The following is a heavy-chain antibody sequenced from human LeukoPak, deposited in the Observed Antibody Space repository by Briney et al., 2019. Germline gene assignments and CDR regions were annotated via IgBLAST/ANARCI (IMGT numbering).Heavy chain of an antibody. Sequence: SETLSLTCAVYGGSFSGYYWSWIRQPPGKGLEWIGEINHSGSTNYNPSLKSRVTISVDTSKNQFSLKLSSVTAADTAVYYCERSVCSGGSCYLFDYWGQGTLVTVSS. CDR3: ERSVCSGGSCYLFDY. CDR2: INHSGST. J-gene: IGHJ4*02. CDR1: GGSFSGYY. D-gene: IGHD2-15*01. V-gene: IGHV4-34*01.